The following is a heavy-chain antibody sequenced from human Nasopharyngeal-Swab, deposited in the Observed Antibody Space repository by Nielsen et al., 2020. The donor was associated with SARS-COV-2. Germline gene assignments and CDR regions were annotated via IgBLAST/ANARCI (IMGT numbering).Heavy chain of an antibody. CDR1: GGSFSGYY. J-gene: IGHJ4*02. D-gene: IGHD6-13*01. CDR3: AREAYSSSWFRRGYFDS. CDR2: INYSGTT. Sequence: SETLSLTCAVYGGSFSGYYWSWIRQPPGKGLEWIGEINYSGTTNYNPSLKSRVTISVDTSKNQFSLKLKSVTAADTAVYHCAREAYSSSWFRRGYFDSWGQGTLVTVSS. V-gene: IGHV4-34*01.